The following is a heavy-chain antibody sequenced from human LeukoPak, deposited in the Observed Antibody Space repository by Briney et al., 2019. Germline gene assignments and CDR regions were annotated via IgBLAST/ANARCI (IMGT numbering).Heavy chain of an antibody. J-gene: IGHJ3*02. CDR1: GGSISSSSYY. V-gene: IGHV4-39*01. Sequence: TSSETLSLTCNVSGGSISSSSYYWGWIRQPPGKGLEWIGIIYYSGRTYYTPSLKSRVTISVDTSKNQFSLKLSSVTATDTAVYYCARQVTIFGVVIIFDAFDIWGQGTMVTVSS. D-gene: IGHD3-3*01. CDR2: IYYSGRT. CDR3: ARQVTIFGVVIIFDAFDI.